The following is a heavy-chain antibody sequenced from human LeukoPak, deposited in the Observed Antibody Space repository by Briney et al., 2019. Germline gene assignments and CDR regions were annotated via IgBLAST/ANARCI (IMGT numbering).Heavy chain of an antibody. CDR2: IYYSGNA. Sequence: SETLSLTCSVSGGSISSSAYYWGWIRQPPGKVLEWIGSIYYSGNAYYNLSRKSQVTISVDTSKNQFSLKLSSVTAADTAVYYCVRDHYDVSGYYPVDFDHWGQGTLVTVSS. CDR3: VRDHYDVSGYYPVDFDH. CDR1: GGSISSSAYY. V-gene: IGHV4-39*07. J-gene: IGHJ4*02. D-gene: IGHD3-22*01.